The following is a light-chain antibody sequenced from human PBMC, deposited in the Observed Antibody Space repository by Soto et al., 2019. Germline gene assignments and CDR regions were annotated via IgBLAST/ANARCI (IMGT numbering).Light chain of an antibody. CDR2: AAS. J-gene: IGKJ1*01. V-gene: IGKV1-6*02. CDR3: LQDHDDSWT. Sequence: ATHITQSPSSLPASVGERFTITFRASRDIGSDLSWYQQKRGKAPTVLIYAASNLQSGVPSRFRGSRSGTEFTLTVGSLQPEDFETYYCLQDHDDSWTFGQGTKVDIK. CDR1: RDIGSD.